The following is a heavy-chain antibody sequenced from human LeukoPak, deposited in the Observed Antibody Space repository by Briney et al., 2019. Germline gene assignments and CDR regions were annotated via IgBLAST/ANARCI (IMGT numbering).Heavy chain of an antibody. Sequence: ASVKVSCKASGYTFTTYYMHWVRQAPGQGLEWMGWIDPNNAGTNYAQKFQGRVTMTRDTSISTAYMEVSRLRSDDTAMYYCARSLVFHYGNGYDGPFDFWGQGTMVTVSS. J-gene: IGHJ3*01. CDR2: IDPNNAGT. CDR3: ARSLVFHYGNGYDGPFDF. V-gene: IGHV1-2*02. D-gene: IGHD5-18*01. CDR1: GYTFTTYY.